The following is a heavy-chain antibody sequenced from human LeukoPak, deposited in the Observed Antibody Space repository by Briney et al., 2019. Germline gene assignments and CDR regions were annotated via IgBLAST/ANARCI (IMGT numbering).Heavy chain of an antibody. CDR1: GDSVSSNSAA. Sequence: SQTLSLTCAISGDSVSSNSAAWNWIRQSPSRGLEWLGRTYYRSKWYSDYAVSVKSRITINPDTSKNQFSLQLNSVTPEDTAVYYCARVTGGSYFDYYYYYGMDVWGQGTTVTVSS. CDR2: TYYRSKWYS. J-gene: IGHJ6*02. D-gene: IGHD1-26*01. CDR3: ARVTGGSYFDYYYYYGMDV. V-gene: IGHV6-1*01.